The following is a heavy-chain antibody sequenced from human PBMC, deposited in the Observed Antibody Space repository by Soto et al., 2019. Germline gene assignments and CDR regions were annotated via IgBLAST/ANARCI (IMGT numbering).Heavy chain of an antibody. V-gene: IGHV6-1*01. CDR2: TYYRSKWYN. J-gene: IGHJ6*02. D-gene: IGHD2-21*02. CDR1: GHSVSSNSAA. CDR3: ATVIVVVTALDYYYYWMDV. Sequence: SQTLSLTCALSGHSVSSNSAAWNWIRQSTSRGLEWLGRTYYRSKWYNDYAVSVKSRITINPDTSKNQFSLQLNSVTPEDTAVYYCATVIVVVTALDYYYYWMDVWGQGTTVTVSS.